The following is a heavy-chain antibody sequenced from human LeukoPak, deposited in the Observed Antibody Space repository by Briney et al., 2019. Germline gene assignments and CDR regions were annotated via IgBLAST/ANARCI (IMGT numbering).Heavy chain of an antibody. Sequence: GGSLRLSCAASGFTFSSYAMHWVRQAPGKGLEWVAVISYDGSNKYYADSVKGRFTISRDNSKNTLYLQMNSLRAEDTAVYYCANKGYSLDYWGQGTLVTVSS. CDR2: ISYDGSNK. D-gene: IGHD5-18*01. J-gene: IGHJ4*02. CDR3: ANKGYSLDY. V-gene: IGHV3-30-3*01. CDR1: GFTFSSYA.